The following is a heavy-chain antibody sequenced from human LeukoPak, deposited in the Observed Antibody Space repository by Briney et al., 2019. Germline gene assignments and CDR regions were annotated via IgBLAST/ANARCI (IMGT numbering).Heavy chain of an antibody. D-gene: IGHD1-26*01. V-gene: IGHV4-38-2*01. CDR3: ASVGATTDY. Sequence: KPSETLSLTCAVSGYSISSGYYWGWIRQPPGKGLEWIGSIYHSGSTYYNPSLKSRVTISVDTSKNQFSLKLSSVTAADTAVYYCASVGATTDYWGQGTLVTVSS. CDR1: GYSISSGYY. J-gene: IGHJ4*02. CDR2: IYHSGST.